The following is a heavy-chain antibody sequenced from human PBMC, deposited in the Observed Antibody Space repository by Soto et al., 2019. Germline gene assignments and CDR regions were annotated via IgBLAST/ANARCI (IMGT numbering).Heavy chain of an antibody. CDR1: GYTFTTYW. CDR2: IYPGDSDS. J-gene: IGHJ6*02. D-gene: IGHD2-15*01. CDR3: ARHKGYCSSTSCYGMDV. Sequence: GESLKISCEGSGYTFTTYWVAWVRQMPGKGLEWVGSIYPGDSDSRYNPSVRGQVTISADRSISTAYLQWNSLKASDTAMYFCARHKGYCSSTSCYGMDVWGQGTTVTVSS. V-gene: IGHV5-51*01.